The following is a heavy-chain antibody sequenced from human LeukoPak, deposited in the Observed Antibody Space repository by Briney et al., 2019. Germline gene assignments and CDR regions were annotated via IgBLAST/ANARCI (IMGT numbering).Heavy chain of an antibody. CDR1: GFTFSSYG. CDR2: IRYDGSNK. D-gene: IGHD5-18*01. V-gene: IGHV3-30*02. Sequence: GGSLRLSCAASGFTFSSYGMHWVRQAPGKGLEWVAFIRYDGSNKYYADSVRGRFTISRDNSKNTLYLQMNSLRAEDTAVYYCAKDQGYSYVVDYYYMDVWGKGTTVTVSS. CDR3: AKDQGYSYVVDYYYMDV. J-gene: IGHJ6*03.